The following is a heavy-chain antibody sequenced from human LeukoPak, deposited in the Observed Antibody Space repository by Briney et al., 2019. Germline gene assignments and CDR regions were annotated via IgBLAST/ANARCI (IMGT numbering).Heavy chain of an antibody. D-gene: IGHD2-15*01. J-gene: IGHJ3*02. CDR2: IIPILGIA. CDR1: GYTFTSYG. V-gene: IGHV1-69*04. CDR3: AREGRSHDAFDI. Sequence: SVKVSCKASGYTFTSYGISWVRQAPGQGLEWMGRIIPILGIANYAQKFQGRVTITADKSTSTAYMELSSLRSEDTAVYYCAREGRSHDAFDIWGQGTMVTVSS.